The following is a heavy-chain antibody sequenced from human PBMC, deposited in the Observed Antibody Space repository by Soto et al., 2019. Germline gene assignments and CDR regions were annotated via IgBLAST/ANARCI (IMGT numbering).Heavy chain of an antibody. V-gene: IGHV3-23*01. CDR1: GFTFSSYA. CDR2: IDGSGGTT. D-gene: IGHD3-10*01. Sequence: GGSLRLSCAASGFTFSSYAMSWVRQAPGKGLEWVSTIDGSGGTTYYADSVKGRFTISGDNSINPVFLQMNSLRADDPALYFCAKNSGWFNTWGQGALVTVSS. J-gene: IGHJ5*02. CDR3: AKNSGWFNT.